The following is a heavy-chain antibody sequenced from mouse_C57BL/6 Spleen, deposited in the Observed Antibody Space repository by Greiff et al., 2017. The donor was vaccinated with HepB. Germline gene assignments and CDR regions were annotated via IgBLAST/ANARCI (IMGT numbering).Heavy chain of an antibody. CDR2: ISSCSSTI. Sequence: VKLMESGGGLVKPGGSLKLSCAASGFTFSDYGMHWVRQAPEKGLEWVAYISSCSSTIYYADTVKGRFTISRDNAKNTLFLQMTSLRSEDTAMYYCARPKQLSLDYWGQGTTLTVSS. CDR1: GFTFSDYG. V-gene: IGHV5-17*01. CDR3: ARPKQLSLDY. J-gene: IGHJ2*01. D-gene: IGHD3-2*02.